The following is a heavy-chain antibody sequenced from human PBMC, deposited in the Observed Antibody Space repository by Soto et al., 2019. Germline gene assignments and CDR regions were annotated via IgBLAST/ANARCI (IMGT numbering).Heavy chain of an antibody. J-gene: IGHJ4*02. D-gene: IGHD4-17*01. CDR2: IIPVLGPP. V-gene: IGHV1-69*11. CDR1: GGTFSRSA. Sequence: QVQLVQSGAEVKKPGSSVKVSCKASGGTFSRSAISWVRQAPGQGLEWMGTIIPVLGPPKYAQKFQGRVTITAADSTSTGYLELYSLMSEDTAFDYCARDSTVTNAFEYWGQGTLVTVSS. CDR3: ARDSTVTNAFEY.